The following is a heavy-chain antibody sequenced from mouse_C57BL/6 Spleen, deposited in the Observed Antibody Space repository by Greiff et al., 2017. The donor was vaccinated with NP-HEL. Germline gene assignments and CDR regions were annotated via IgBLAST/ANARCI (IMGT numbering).Heavy chain of an antibody. CDR1: GYSFTDYN. CDR3: ARERDYGSSYGDYAMDY. Sequence: ESGYSFTDYNMNWVKQSNGKSLEWIGVINPNYGTTSYNQKFKGKATLTADQSSSTVYMQLNSLTSEDSAVYYCARERDYGSSYGDYAMDYWGQGTSVTVSS. D-gene: IGHD1-1*01. V-gene: IGHV1-39*01. J-gene: IGHJ4*01. CDR2: INPNYGTT.